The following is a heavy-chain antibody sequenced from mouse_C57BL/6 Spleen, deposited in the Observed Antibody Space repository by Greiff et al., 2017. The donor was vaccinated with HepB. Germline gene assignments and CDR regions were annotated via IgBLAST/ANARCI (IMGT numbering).Heavy chain of an antibody. CDR1: GYTFTSYW. V-gene: IGHV1-55*01. D-gene: IGHD2-10*01. CDR3: ARSYLAY. J-gene: IGHJ3*01. CDR2: IYPGSGST. Sequence: QVHVKQSGAELVKPGASVKMSCQASGYTFTSYWITWVKQMPGQGLEWIGDIYPGSGSTNYNEKFKSKATLTVDTSSSTANMQLRSLTSEDSAVYDCARSYLAYWGQGTLVTVSA.